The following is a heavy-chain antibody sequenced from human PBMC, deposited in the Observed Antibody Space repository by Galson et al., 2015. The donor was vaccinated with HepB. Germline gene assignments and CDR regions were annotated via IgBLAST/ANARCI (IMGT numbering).Heavy chain of an antibody. J-gene: IGHJ3*02. CDR2: ISCDGSNK. V-gene: IGHV3-30*04. CDR1: GFTFGSYA. Sequence: SLRLSCAASGFTFGSYAMHWVRQAPGKGLEWVAVISCDGSNKYYADSVKGRFTISRDNSKNTLYLQMNSLRAEDTAVYYCARELVGATGGAFDIWGQGTMVTVSS. CDR3: ARELVGATGGAFDI. D-gene: IGHD1-26*01.